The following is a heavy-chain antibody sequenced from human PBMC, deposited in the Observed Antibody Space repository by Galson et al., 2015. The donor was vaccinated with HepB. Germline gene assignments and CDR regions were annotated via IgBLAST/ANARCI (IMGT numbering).Heavy chain of an antibody. D-gene: IGHD3-16*01. CDR2: INSDGSTT. V-gene: IGHV3-74*01. Sequence: SLRLSCAASGFTFSSYWMHWVRQAPGKGLVWVSRINSDGSTTTYADSVKGRFTISRDNAKNTLYLQINSLRAEDTAVYYCARVPLGVVPQSANWFDPWGQGTLVTVSS. J-gene: IGHJ5*02. CDR3: ARVPLGVVPQSANWFDP. CDR1: GFTFSSYW.